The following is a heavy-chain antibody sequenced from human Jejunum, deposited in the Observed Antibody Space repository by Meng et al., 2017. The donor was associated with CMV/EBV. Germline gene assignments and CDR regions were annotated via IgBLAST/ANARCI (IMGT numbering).Heavy chain of an antibody. CDR3: ARVEVGITSGDY. Sequence: VVKAGGWVQEPGASLNVSCKASGYTFTNYGITWVRQAPGQGLEWMGWISAYNGDTNYAQTLQGRVTMTTDTSTSTAYMELRSLRPDDTAVYYCARVEVGITSGDYWGQGTLVTAPQ. CDR1: GYTFTNYG. CDR2: ISAYNGDT. J-gene: IGHJ4*02. D-gene: IGHD1-26*01. V-gene: IGHV1-18*01.